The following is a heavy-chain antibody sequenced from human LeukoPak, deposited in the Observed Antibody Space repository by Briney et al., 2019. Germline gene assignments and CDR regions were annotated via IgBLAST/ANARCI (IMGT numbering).Heavy chain of an antibody. V-gene: IGHV3-23*01. D-gene: IGHD3-22*01. Sequence: GGSLRLSCAASGFTFSSYAMSWVRQAPGKGLEWVSASSGSGGSTYYADSVKGRFTISRDNSKNTLYLRMNSLRAEDTAVYYSAKDYLQHYYDSSGYPGSFDYWGQGTLVTVSS. CDR3: AKDYLQHYYDSSGYPGSFDY. CDR1: GFTFSSYA. J-gene: IGHJ4*02. CDR2: SSGSGGST.